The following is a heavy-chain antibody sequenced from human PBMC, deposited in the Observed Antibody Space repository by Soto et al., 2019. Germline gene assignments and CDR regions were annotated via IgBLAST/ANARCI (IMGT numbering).Heavy chain of an antibody. CDR2: MSGSGDYT. Sequence: GGSLRLSCAASGFTFSSYAMNWVRQAPGKGLEWVSGMSGSGDYTYYADSVKGRFTLSRDNSKNTLYLQLNSLRAEDTAVYYCAKAPDQLLIPRMSYFDYWGQGALVTVSS. J-gene: IGHJ4*02. D-gene: IGHD2-2*01. CDR1: GFTFSSYA. CDR3: AKAPDQLLIPRMSYFDY. V-gene: IGHV3-23*01.